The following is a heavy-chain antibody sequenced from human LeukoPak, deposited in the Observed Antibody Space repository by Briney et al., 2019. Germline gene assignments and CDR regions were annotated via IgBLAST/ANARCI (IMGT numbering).Heavy chain of an antibody. Sequence: SETLSLTCTVSGGSISSSSYYWGWIRQPPGKGLEWIGSIYYSGSTYYNPSLKSRVTISVDTSKNQFSLKLSSVTAADTAVYYCARVQGHPPNGLDIWGQGTMVTVSS. CDR1: GGSISSSSYY. CDR3: ARVQGHPPNGLDI. V-gene: IGHV4-39*01. J-gene: IGHJ3*02. D-gene: IGHD2-8*01. CDR2: IYYSGST.